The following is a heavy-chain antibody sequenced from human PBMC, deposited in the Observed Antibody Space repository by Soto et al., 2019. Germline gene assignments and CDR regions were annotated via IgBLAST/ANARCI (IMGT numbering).Heavy chain of an antibody. CDR3: ARVYIGAAAGPEYCFDY. V-gene: IGHV4-59*01. CDR2: IYYSGST. CDR1: GGSISSYY. J-gene: IGHJ4*02. Sequence: KPSETLSLTCTVSGGSISSYYWSWIRQPPGKGLEWIGYIYYSGSTNYNPSLKSRVTISVDTSKNQFSLKLSSVTAADTAVYYCARVYIGAAAGPEYCFDYWGQGTLVTVSS. D-gene: IGHD6-13*01.